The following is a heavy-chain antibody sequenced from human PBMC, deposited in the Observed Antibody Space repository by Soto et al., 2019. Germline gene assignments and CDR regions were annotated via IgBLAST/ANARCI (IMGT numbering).Heavy chain of an antibody. J-gene: IGHJ4*02. CDR2: FLASGGNT. CDR3: ARGGATIFGVIDS. V-gene: IGHV1-46*01. CDR1: GYSFFSYY. Sequence: ASVKVSCKASGYSFFSYYIHWVRQAPGRGLEWMGRFLASGGNTDYAQRFRGRVSMTRDTSSTNTVSLEVTSLTSDDTAVYYCARGGATIFGVIDSWGQGTRVTVSS. D-gene: IGHD3-3*02.